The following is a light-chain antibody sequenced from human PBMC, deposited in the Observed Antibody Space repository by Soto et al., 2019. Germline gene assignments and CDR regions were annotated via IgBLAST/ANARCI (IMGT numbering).Light chain of an antibody. J-gene: IGKJ5*01. V-gene: IGKV1-9*01. Sequence: DIQVTQSPSFMSASVGDRVTITCRASQGISSDLAWYQQKPGKAPNLLIYDASTLQSGVPSRFSGSGSGTEFTLTISSLQTEDFATYYCQQNYSPPPITFGQGTRLEIK. CDR2: DAS. CDR3: QQNYSPPPIT. CDR1: QGISSD.